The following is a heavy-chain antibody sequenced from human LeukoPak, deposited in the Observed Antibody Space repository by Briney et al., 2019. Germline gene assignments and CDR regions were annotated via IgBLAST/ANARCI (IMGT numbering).Heavy chain of an antibody. V-gene: IGHV3-30*18. CDR2: ISYDGSNK. CDR3: AKDQRDIVVVVAAGNDAFDI. D-gene: IGHD2-15*01. Sequence: SGGSLRLSCAASGFTLSSYGMHWVRQAPGKGLEWVAVISYDGSNKYYADSVKGRFTISRDNSKNTLYLQMNSLRAEDTAVYYCAKDQRDIVVVVAAGNDAFDIWGQGTMVTVSS. J-gene: IGHJ3*02. CDR1: GFTLSSYG.